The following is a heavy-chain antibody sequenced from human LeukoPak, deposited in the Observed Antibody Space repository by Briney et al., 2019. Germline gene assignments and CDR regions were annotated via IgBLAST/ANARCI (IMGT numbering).Heavy chain of an antibody. CDR2: INHSGST. D-gene: IGHD2-15*01. V-gene: IGHV4-39*07. J-gene: IGHJ5*02. CDR1: GGSISSSSYY. CDR3: ARSSGRYCSGGSCYPGLRFDP. Sequence: SETLSLTCTVSGGSISSSSYYWGWIRQPPGKGLEWIGEINHSGSTNYNPSLKSRVTISVDTSKNQFSLKLSSVTAADTAVYYCARSSGRYCSGGSCYPGLRFDPWGQGTLVTVSS.